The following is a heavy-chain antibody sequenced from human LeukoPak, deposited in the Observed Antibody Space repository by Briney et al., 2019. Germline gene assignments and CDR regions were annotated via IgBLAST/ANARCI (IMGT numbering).Heavy chain of an antibody. CDR3: GTEMAQGR. CDR2: FGTRSTSV. J-gene: IGHJ4*02. CDR1: GFTFSGYS. V-gene: IGHV3-21*01. D-gene: IGHD5-24*01. Sequence: GGSLRLSCTASGFTFSGYSMNWIRQAPGKGLEWVSSFGTRSTSVYHAGSVKGRFAISRDNAKNSLYLQMNSLRAEDTALYYCGTEMAQGRWGQGTLVTVSS.